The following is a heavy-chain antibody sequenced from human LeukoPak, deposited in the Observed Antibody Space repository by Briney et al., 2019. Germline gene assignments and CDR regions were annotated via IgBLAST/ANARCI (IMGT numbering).Heavy chain of an antibody. CDR1: GFTFSGYA. V-gene: IGHV3-30*04. Sequence: SGGSLRLSCAASGFTFSGYAMHWVRQVPGKGLEWVAVISYDGSNKYYADSVKGRFTISRDNSKNTLYLQMNSLRAEDTAVYYCAKDGSIAVAGYFDYWGQGTLVTVSS. CDR3: AKDGSIAVAGYFDY. J-gene: IGHJ4*02. D-gene: IGHD6-19*01. CDR2: ISYDGSNK.